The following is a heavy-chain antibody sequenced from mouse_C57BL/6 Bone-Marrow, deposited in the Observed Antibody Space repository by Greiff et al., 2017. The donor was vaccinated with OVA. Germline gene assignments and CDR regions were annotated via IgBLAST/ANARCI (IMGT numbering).Heavy chain of an antibody. D-gene: IGHD2-4*01. J-gene: IGHJ2*01. Sequence: EVQLQQSGAELVRPGASVKLSCTASGFNIQDDYMHWVKQRPEQGLEWIGWIDPANGDTEYASKFQGKATITADTSSNTAYLQLISLTSEDTAVYYCTTYYYDYDRGYFDYWGQGTTLTVSS. CDR2: IDPANGDT. V-gene: IGHV14-4*01. CDR3: TTYYYDYDRGYFDY. CDR1: GFNIQDDY.